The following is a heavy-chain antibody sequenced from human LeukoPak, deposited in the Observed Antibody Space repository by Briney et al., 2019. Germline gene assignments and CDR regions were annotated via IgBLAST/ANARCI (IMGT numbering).Heavy chain of an antibody. Sequence: GGSLRLSCAASGFTFSSYVMSWVRQAPGKGLEWVTAISGSGGSTYYADSVKGRFTISRDNSKNSLYLQMNSLRADDTGVYYCARGRGLGEFAVASFDSWGRGTLVTVSS. D-gene: IGHD6-19*01. V-gene: IGHV3-23*01. CDR3: ARGRGLGEFAVASFDS. CDR1: GFTFSSYV. CDR2: ISGSGGST. J-gene: IGHJ4*02.